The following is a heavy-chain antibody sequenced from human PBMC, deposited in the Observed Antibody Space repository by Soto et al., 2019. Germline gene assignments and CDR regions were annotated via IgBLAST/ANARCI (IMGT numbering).Heavy chain of an antibody. Sequence: QVQLVQSGTEVKKPGASVKVSCKASGYTFTSYGISWVRQAPGQGLEWMGWIRAYNGNTNYAQKLQGRVTMTTDTSSRTADLDVMSLRSEDTGVYFCAGDPPPEDYWGRGMLVSVSA. J-gene: IGHJ4*02. CDR2: IRAYNGNT. CDR1: GYTFTSYG. CDR3: AGDPPPEDY. V-gene: IGHV1-18*01.